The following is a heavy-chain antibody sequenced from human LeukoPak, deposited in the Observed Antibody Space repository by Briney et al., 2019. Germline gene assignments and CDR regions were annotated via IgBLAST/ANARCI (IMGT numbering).Heavy chain of an antibody. Sequence: SGGSLRLSCATSGFTFSTYWMSWVRQAPGKGLEWVANIKQDGSETYYADSVKGRFTIFRDNAKNLLYLQMDSLRVEDTAVYYCANGDGFDYWGQGTLVIGSS. D-gene: IGHD5-24*01. CDR3: ANGDGFDY. V-gene: IGHV3-7*01. CDR2: IKQDGSET. J-gene: IGHJ4*02. CDR1: GFTFSTYW.